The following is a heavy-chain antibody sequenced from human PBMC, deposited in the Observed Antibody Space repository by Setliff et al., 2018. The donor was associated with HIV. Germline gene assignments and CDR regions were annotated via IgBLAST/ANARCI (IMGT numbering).Heavy chain of an antibody. V-gene: IGHV1-18*01. Sequence: ASVKVSCKASGYSFINYGISWVRQAPGQGLEWMGWISAYNGNTNYAPRLLGRVTMTTDTSTSKAYMELRSLSSDDTAVYYCARARLQGMVTAVGPRGNCLDPWGQGTRVTVSS. CDR1: GYSFINYG. D-gene: IGHD2-21*02. J-gene: IGHJ5*02. CDR3: ARARLQGMVTAVGPRGNCLDP. CDR2: ISAYNGNT.